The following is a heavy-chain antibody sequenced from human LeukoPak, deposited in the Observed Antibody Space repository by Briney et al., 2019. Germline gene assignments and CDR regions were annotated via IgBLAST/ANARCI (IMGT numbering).Heavy chain of an antibody. V-gene: IGHV3-21*01. CDR2: ISSSSSYI. Sequence: GGSLRLSCAASGFTFSSYSMNWVRQAPGKGLEWVSSISSSSSYIYYADSVKGRFTISRDNSKNTLYLQMNSLRAEDTAVYYCAKDLIKRIAVAGSIFGYWGQGTLVTVSS. J-gene: IGHJ4*02. CDR3: AKDLIKRIAVAGSIFGY. CDR1: GFTFSSYS. D-gene: IGHD6-19*01.